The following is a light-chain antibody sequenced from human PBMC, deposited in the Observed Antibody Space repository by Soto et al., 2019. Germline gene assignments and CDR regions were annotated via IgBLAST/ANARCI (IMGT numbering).Light chain of an antibody. J-gene: IGKJ1*01. Sequence: EIVLTPSPGTLSLSPGEGATLSCRASQSISSYLAWYQQKPGQAPRLLIYDASNRATGIPARFSGSGSGTDFTLTISSLQPEDFAVYYCQQDYNLLWTFGQGTKV. V-gene: IGKV3-11*01. CDR2: DAS. CDR1: QSISSY. CDR3: QQDYNLLWT.